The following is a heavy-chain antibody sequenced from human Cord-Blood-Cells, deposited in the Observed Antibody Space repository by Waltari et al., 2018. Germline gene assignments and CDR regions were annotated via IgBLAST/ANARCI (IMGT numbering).Heavy chain of an antibody. CDR3: ARSANDFWSGYYFDY. J-gene: IGHJ4*02. CDR2: IYYSGST. D-gene: IGHD3-3*01. V-gene: IGHV4-39*01. Sequence: QLQLQESGPGLVKPSETLSLTCTVSSGSISSSSYYWGWIRQPPGKGLEWIGSIYYSGSTYYNPSLKSRVTISVDTSKNQFSLKLSSVTAADTAVYYCARSANDFWSGYYFDYWGQGTLVTVSS. CDR1: SGSISSSSYY.